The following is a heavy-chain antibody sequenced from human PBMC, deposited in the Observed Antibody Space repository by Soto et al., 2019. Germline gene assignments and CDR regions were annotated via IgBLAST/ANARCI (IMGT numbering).Heavy chain of an antibody. CDR2: IIPIFGTA. V-gene: IGHV1-69*13. CDR3: ASRSAVGAKVYYFDY. D-gene: IGHD1-26*01. J-gene: IGHJ4*02. Sequence: SVKVSCKASGGTFSSYAISWVRQAPGQGLEWMGGIIPIFGTANYAQKFQGRVTITADESTSTAYMELSSLRSEDTAVYYCASRSAVGAKVYYFDYWGQGTLVTVSS. CDR1: GGTFSSYA.